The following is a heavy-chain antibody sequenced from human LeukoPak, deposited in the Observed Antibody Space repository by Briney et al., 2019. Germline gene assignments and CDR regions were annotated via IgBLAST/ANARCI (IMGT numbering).Heavy chain of an antibody. J-gene: IGHJ6*02. Sequence: ASVKVSCKVSGVSLSATSIHWVRQAPGKGLEWMGGFDPEDGETIYAQKFQGRVTMTEDTSTDTAYMELSSLRSEDTAVYYCATGFHMAYYYYGMDVWGQGTTVTVSS. CDR1: GVSLSATS. CDR2: FDPEDGET. D-gene: IGHD5-24*01. V-gene: IGHV1-24*01. CDR3: ATGFHMAYYYYGMDV.